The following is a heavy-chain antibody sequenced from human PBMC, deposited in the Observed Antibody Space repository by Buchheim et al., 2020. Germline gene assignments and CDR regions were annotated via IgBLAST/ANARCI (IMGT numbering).Heavy chain of an antibody. CDR3: ARSPLGSRYYGIAV. CDR1: GFTFSSND. CDR2: IGTAGDT. J-gene: IGHJ6*02. D-gene: IGHD6-13*01. Sequence: EVQLVESGGGLVQPGGSLRLSCAASGFTFSSNDMHWVRQATGKGLEWVAAIGTAGDTYYPGSVKGRFTISREDAKNSLYLQMNSLRAGDTAVYYCARSPLGSRYYGIAVWGQGTT. V-gene: IGHV3-13*04.